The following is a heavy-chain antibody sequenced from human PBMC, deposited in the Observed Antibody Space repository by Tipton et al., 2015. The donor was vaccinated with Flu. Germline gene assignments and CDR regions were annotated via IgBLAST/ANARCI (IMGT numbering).Heavy chain of an antibody. V-gene: IGHV3-30*03. CDR3: ARDRYWGWLDY. CDR2: ISYDGSNK. Sequence: QLVQSGGGVVQPGRSLRLSCAASGFTFSSYGMHWVRQAPGKGLEWVAVISYDGSNKYYADSVKGRFTISRDNSKNTLYLQMNSLRAEDTAVYYCARDRYWGWLDYWGQGTLVTVSS. J-gene: IGHJ4*02. CDR1: GFTFSSYG. D-gene: IGHD2-15*01.